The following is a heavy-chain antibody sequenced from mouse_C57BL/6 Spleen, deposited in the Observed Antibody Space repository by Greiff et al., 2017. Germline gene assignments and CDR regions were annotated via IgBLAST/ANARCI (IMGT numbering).Heavy chain of an antibody. CDR2: ILPGSGST. D-gene: IGHD1-1*01. J-gene: IGHJ2*01. CDR1: GYTFTGYW. CDR3: TSGITTVVARYYFDY. V-gene: IGHV1-9*01. Sequence: QVQLQQSGAELMKPGASVKLSCKATGYTFTGYWIEWVKQRPGHGLEWIGEILPGSGSTNYNEKFKGKATFTADTSSNTAYMQLSSLTTEDSAIYYCTSGITTVVARYYFDYWGQGTTLTVSS.